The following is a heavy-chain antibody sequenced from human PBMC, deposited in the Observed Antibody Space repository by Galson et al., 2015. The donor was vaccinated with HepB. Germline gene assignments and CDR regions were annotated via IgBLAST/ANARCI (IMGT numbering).Heavy chain of an antibody. CDR1: GFTFSSYA. CDR3: AISGYDYYYYYGMDV. CDR2: ISGSGGST. J-gene: IGHJ6*02. V-gene: IGHV3-23*01. D-gene: IGHD5-12*01. Sequence: SLRLSCAASGFTFSSYAMSWVRQAPGKGLEWVSAISGSGGSTYYADSVKGRFTISRDNSKNTLYLQMNSLRAEDTAVYYCAISGYDYYYYYGMDVWGQGTTVTVSS.